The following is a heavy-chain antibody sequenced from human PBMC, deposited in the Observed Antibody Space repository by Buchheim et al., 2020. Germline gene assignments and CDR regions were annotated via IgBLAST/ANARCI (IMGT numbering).Heavy chain of an antibody. J-gene: IGHJ6*02. CDR1: GFTFSSYG. D-gene: IGHD1-1*01. CDR2: ISYDGSNK. Sequence: QVQLVESGGGVVQPGRSLRLSCAASGFTFSSYGMHWVRQAPGKGLEWVAVISYDGSNKYYADSVKGRFTISRDNSKNTLYLQMNSLRAEDTAVYYCAKSQVFAGKGGGMDVWGQGTT. CDR3: AKSQVFAGKGGGMDV. V-gene: IGHV3-30*18.